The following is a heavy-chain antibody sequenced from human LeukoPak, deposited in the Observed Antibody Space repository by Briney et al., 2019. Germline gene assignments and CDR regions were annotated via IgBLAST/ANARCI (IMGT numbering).Heavy chain of an antibody. J-gene: IGHJ4*02. Sequence: PGGSLRLSCAASGFTFSNAWMSWVRQAPGKGLEWVGRIKSKTDGGTTDYAAPVKGRFTISRDDSKNTLYLQMNSLRAEDTAVYYCAKDLRSYLKYYFDYWGQGTLVTVSS. CDR3: AKDLRSYLKYYFDY. V-gene: IGHV3-15*01. CDR2: IKSKTDGGTT. D-gene: IGHD3-3*01. CDR1: GFTFSNAW.